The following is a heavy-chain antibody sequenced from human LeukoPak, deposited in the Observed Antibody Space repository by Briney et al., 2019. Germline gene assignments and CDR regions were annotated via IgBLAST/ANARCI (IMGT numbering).Heavy chain of an antibody. V-gene: IGHV5-51*01. Sequence: GESLQISCRSSGYSFINYYIGWVRHVPGKGLEWMGVIYPGGSDTTYSPSFRGQVVFSADRSTSTVYLQLTSLQASDTAIYYCARQYSSGWFRHFDYWGQGTLITVSS. CDR1: GYSFINYY. J-gene: IGHJ4*01. D-gene: IGHD3-22*01. CDR3: ARQYSSGWFRHFDY. CDR2: IYPGGSDT.